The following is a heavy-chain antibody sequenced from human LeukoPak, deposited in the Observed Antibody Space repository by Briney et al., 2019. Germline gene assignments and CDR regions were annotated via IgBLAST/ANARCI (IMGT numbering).Heavy chain of an antibody. D-gene: IGHD1-26*01. CDR2: ISYDGSNK. J-gene: IGHJ4*02. V-gene: IGHV3-30*18. CDR1: GFTFSTYG. Sequence: GGSLRLSCAASGFTFSTYGMHWVRQAPGKGLEWVAVISYDGSNKYYADSVKGRFTISRDNSKNTLYLQMNSLRAEDTAVYYCAKVAGSNYYFDYWGQGTLVTVSS. CDR3: AKVAGSNYYFDY.